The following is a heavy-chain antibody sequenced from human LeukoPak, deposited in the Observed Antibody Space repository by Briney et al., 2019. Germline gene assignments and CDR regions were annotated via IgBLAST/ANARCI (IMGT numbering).Heavy chain of an antibody. D-gene: IGHD3-16*01. CDR1: GGSISSSNW. V-gene: IGHV4-4*02. CDR3: ARIKGARLGSDGLDY. Sequence: PSETLSLTCAVSGGSISSSNWWSWVRQPPGKGLEWIGEIYHSGSTNYNPSLKSRVTISVDKSKNQFSLQLTSVPAADAAVYYCARIKGARLGSDGLDYWGQATLVTVSS. CDR2: IYHSGST. J-gene: IGHJ4*02.